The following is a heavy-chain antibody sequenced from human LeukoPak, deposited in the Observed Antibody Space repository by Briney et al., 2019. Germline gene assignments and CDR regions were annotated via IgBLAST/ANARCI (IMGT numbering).Heavy chain of an antibody. CDR3: ARGGRVGGLDY. D-gene: IGHD2-15*01. CDR1: GFTLSSYS. Sequence: GGSLRLFCAASGFTLSSYSIHWVRQVPGMGLVWVSRINGDGSSTGYADSVRGRFTISRDNAQNTLYLQMNSLRAEDTAVYYCARGGRVGGLDYWGQGTLVTVSS. CDR2: INGDGSST. V-gene: IGHV3-74*01. J-gene: IGHJ4*02.